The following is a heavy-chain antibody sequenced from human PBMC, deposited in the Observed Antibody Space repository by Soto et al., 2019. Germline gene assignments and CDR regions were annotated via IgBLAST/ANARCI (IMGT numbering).Heavy chain of an antibody. CDR3: VRGDNRQFKMLY. CDR1: RLTLSRYW. J-gene: IGHJ4*01. CDR2: LLGDGSNT. Sequence: HPGRTLRISCAAPRLTLSRYWIPSVLLTQRKTLMWVSRLLGDGSNTAYADSVKGRFTISRDNARNTLYLQMNSLRPEDTAVYYCVRGDNRQFKMLYWGQGTLV. D-gene: IGHD3-10*01. V-gene: IGHV3-74*01.